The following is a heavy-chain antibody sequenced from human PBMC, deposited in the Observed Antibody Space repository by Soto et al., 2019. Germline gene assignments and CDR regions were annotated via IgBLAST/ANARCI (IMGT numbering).Heavy chain of an antibody. Sequence: SETLSLTCAVSGGSISSGGYSWSWIRQPPGKGLEWIGYIYHSGSTYYNPSLKSRVTISVDRSKNQFSLKLSSVTAADTAVYYCARVPYCGGDCYGYFDYWGQGTLVTVSS. D-gene: IGHD2-21*02. CDR1: GGSISSGGYS. V-gene: IGHV4-30-2*01. J-gene: IGHJ4*02. CDR2: IYHSGST. CDR3: ARVPYCGGDCYGYFDY.